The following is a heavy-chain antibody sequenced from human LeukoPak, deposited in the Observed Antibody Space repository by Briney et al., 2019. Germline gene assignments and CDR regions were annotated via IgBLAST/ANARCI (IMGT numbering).Heavy chain of an antibody. D-gene: IGHD5-18*01. V-gene: IGHV3-21*01. J-gene: IGHJ4*02. CDR3: ARVAGYGYWSVDY. CDR1: GFTFSPYS. Sequence: PGGSLRLSCAASGFTFSPYSMNWVRQAPGKGLEWVSSISSSSSYIYYADSVKGRFTISRDNAKNSLYLQMNSLRAEDTAVYYCARVAGYGYWSVDYWGQGTLVTVSS. CDR2: ISSSSSYI.